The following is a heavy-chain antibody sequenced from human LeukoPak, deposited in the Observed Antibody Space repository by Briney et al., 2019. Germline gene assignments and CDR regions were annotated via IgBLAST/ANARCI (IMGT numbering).Heavy chain of an antibody. J-gene: IGHJ5*02. CDR1: GFTFSSYA. V-gene: IGHV3-23*01. D-gene: IGHD3-10*01. CDR3: AKEYVEFGEVLAKNWFDP. CDR2: ISGSGGST. Sequence: QPGGSLRLSCAASGFTFSSYAMSWVRQAPGKGLEWVSAISGSGGSTYYADSVKGRFTISRDNSKNTLYLQMNSLRAEDTAVYYWAKEYVEFGEVLAKNWFDPWGQGTLVTVSS.